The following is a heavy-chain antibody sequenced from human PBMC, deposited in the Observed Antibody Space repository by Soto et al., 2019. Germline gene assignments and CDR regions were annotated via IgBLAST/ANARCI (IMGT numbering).Heavy chain of an antibody. V-gene: IGHV1-2*02. Sequence: GASEKVSCKASGFSFTGYYIHWLRQAPGQGLEWMGWINAHSGGTEYAQKFQGRVTLTRDTSISTAYMTLSSLRSDDTAIYYCAKDLTRQLAYWLDPWGQGTQVTVSS. CDR2: INAHSGGT. J-gene: IGHJ5*02. CDR3: AKDLTRQLAYWLDP. CDR1: GFSFTGYY. D-gene: IGHD6-6*01.